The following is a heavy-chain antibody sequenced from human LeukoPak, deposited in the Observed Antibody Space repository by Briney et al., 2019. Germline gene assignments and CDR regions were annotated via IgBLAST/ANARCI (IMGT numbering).Heavy chain of an antibody. CDR3: AKLFLAYCGGDCYSLDY. J-gene: IGHJ4*02. CDR2: IWYDGSNK. Sequence: GGSLRLSCAASGFTFSSYGMHWVRQAPGKGLEWVAVIWYDGSNKYYADSVKGRFTISRDNSKNTLYLQMNSLRAEDTAVYYCAKLFLAYCGGDCYSLDYWGQGTLVTVSS. CDR1: GFTFSSYG. D-gene: IGHD2-21*02. V-gene: IGHV3-33*06.